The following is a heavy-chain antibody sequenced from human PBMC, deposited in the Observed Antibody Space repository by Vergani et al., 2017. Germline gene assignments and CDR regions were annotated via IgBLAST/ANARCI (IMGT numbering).Heavy chain of an antibody. CDR3: AREGQYDSGSYSNYFDY. J-gene: IGHJ4*02. CDR2: IYSGGST. CDR1: GFTVSSNY. V-gene: IGHV3-53*01. D-gene: IGHD3-10*01. Sequence: VQLVESGGGLVKPGGSLRLSCAASGFTVSSNYMSWVRQAPGKGLEWVSVIYSGGSTYYADSVKGRFTISRDNSKNTLYLQMNSLRAEDTAVYYCAREGQYDSGSYSNYFDYWGQGTLVTVSS.